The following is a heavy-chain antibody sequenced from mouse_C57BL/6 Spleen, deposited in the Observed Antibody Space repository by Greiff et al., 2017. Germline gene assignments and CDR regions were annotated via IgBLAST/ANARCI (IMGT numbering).Heavy chain of an antibody. Sequence: VQLQQPGPELVKPGASVKISCKASGYAFRSSWMNWVKQRPGKGLEWIGRIYPGDGDTNYNGKFKGKATLTADKSSSTAYMQLSSLTSEDSAVYFCARSRPPGAMDYWGQGTSVTVSS. V-gene: IGHV1-82*01. CDR2: IYPGDGDT. J-gene: IGHJ4*01. CDR3: ARSRPPGAMDY. CDR1: GYAFRSSW.